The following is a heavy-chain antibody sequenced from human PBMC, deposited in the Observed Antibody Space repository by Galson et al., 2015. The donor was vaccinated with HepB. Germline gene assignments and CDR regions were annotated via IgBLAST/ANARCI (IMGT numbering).Heavy chain of an antibody. Sequence: PALVKPTQTLTLTCNFSGFSLNTTGVGMGWIRQAPGKALEWVAVIYWNDDKRYSPSLKSRLTISKDTSRNRVVLTMTNMDPVDTATYYCAHRPIMIFGVVDHDAFEIWGQGTVVIVSS. D-gene: IGHD3-3*01. CDR3: AHRPIMIFGVVDHDAFEI. CDR2: IYWNDDK. CDR1: GFSLNTTGVG. V-gene: IGHV2-5*01. J-gene: IGHJ3*02.